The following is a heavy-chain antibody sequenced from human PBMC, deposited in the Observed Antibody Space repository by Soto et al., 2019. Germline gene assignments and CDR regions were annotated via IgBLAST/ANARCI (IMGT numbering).Heavy chain of an antibody. J-gene: IGHJ6*02. V-gene: IGHV3-23*01. CDR1: GFTFSSYA. CDR2: ISGSGGNA. D-gene: IGHD1-26*01. Sequence: EVQLLESGGGLVQPGGSLRLSCAASGFTFSSYAMSWVRQAPGKGLEWVSSISGSGGNAYYADSVKGRFSISRDNSKNTLRLQMNSLRADDTAVYYCAKDGASGSDPPYYYFGMDGWGQGTTVTVSS. CDR3: AKDGASGSDPPYYYFGMDG.